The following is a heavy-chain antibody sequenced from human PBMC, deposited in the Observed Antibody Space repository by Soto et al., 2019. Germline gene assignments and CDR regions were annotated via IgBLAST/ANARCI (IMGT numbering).Heavy chain of an antibody. D-gene: IGHD5-12*01. Sequence: ASVKVSCKASGYTFTSYGISWVRQAPGQGLEWMGWISAYNGNTNYAQKLQGRVTMTTDTSTSTTYMELRSLRADDTAVYYCARDRGNVAKWLRFDWFDPWGQGTLVTVSS. CDR2: ISAYNGNT. CDR1: GYTFTSYG. CDR3: ARDRGNVAKWLRFDWFDP. J-gene: IGHJ5*02. V-gene: IGHV1-18*01.